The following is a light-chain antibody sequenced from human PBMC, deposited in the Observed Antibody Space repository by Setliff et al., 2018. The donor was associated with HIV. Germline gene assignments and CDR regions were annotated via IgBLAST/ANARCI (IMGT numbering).Light chain of an antibody. CDR3: SSYARSSTVL. CDR1: SSDVGSFNL. Sequence: ALTQPASVSGSPGQSITISCTVTSSDVGSFNLVSWYQQHPGKAPKLIIFEATKRPSGVSTRFSGSKSGNTASLTISGLQAGGEADYYCSSYARSSTVLFGGGTKVTVL. CDR2: EAT. V-gene: IGLV2-23*01. J-gene: IGLJ2*01.